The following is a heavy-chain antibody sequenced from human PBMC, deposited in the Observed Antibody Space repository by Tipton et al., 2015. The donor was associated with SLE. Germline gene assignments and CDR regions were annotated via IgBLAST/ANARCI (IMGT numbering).Heavy chain of an antibody. J-gene: IGHJ3*02. CDR2: VYFNGNT. Sequence: TLSLTCTVSGGSINSYYWNWIRQPPGRRLEWIGYVYFNGNTNYNPSLKSRVIISVDTSKNQFSLKLSSVTAADTAVYYCARTNWNYIAFNIWSQGTLVTVSS. V-gene: IGHV4-59*01. CDR1: GGSINSYY. CDR3: ARTNWNYIAFNI. D-gene: IGHD1-7*01.